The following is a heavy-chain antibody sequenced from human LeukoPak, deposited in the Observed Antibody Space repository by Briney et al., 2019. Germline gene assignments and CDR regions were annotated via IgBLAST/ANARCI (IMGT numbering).Heavy chain of an antibody. J-gene: IGHJ6*04. CDR3: AREGSRLGELSLYPYYYGMDV. Sequence: GGSLRLSCAASGFTFSSYSMTYVRQAPGKGLEWVSSISSSSSYIYYADSVKGRFTISRDNAKNSLYLQVNSLRAEDTAVYYCAREGSRLGELSLYPYYYGMDVWGKGTTVTVSS. D-gene: IGHD3-16*02. CDR1: GFTFSSYS. V-gene: IGHV3-21*01. CDR2: ISSSSSYI.